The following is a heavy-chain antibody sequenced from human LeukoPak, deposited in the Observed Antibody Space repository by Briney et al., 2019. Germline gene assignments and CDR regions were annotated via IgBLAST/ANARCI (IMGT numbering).Heavy chain of an antibody. CDR1: GGTFSSYA. CDR2: IIPIFGTA. J-gene: IGHJ4*02. CDR3: AALGGQGYENFDY. Sequence: VASVKVSCKASGGTFSSYAISWVRQAPGQGLEWMGGIIPIFGTANYAQKFQGRVTITADKSTSTAYMELSSLRSEDTAVYYCAALGGQGYENFDYWGQGTLVTVSS. V-gene: IGHV1-69*06. D-gene: IGHD3-16*01.